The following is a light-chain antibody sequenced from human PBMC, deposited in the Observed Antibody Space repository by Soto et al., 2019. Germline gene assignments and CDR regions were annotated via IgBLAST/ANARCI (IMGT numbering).Light chain of an antibody. J-gene: IGKJ1*01. V-gene: IGKV3-20*01. CDR3: QQYGSSPQT. CDR2: GAS. Sequence: EIVLTQSPGTLSLSPGXRXAXXXXXSQSVSTRHLAWYQQKHGQAPRLLTYGASSRANGIPDRFSVSGSGTDFTLTISRLEPEDFAVYYCQQYGSSPQTFGQGTKVDIK. CDR1: QSVSTRH.